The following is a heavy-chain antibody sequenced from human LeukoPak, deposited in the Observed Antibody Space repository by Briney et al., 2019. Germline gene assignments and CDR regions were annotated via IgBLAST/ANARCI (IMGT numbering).Heavy chain of an antibody. CDR2: IYYSGTT. V-gene: IGHV4-39*01. CDR1: GGSISSNIYY. CDR3: GRGLVVPAATPFHYY. Sequence: SETLSPTCTVSGGSISSNIYYWGWIRQPPGKGLEWIGSIYYSGTTYDNPSLKSRVTISVDTSKNQFSLKLSSVTAADTAVYYCGRGLVVPAATPFHYYWGQGTLVTVSS. J-gene: IGHJ4*02. D-gene: IGHD2-2*01.